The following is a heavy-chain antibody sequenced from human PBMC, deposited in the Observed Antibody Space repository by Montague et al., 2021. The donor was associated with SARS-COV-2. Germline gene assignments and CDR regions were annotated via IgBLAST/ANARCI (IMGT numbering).Heavy chain of an antibody. D-gene: IGHD3-3*01. J-gene: IGHJ4*02. Sequence: SETLSLTCAVSGGSISSSTYYWGWIRQPPGKGLEWLGSMYYSGSTYYXXXVKSRVTISVDTSKNQFSLKLSSVTAADTAVYYCARKASSCITYCGVVTASSDGGYWGQGTLVTVSS. CDR3: ARKASSCITYCGVVTASSDGGY. CDR2: MYYSGST. CDR1: GGSISSSTYY. V-gene: IGHV4-39*01.